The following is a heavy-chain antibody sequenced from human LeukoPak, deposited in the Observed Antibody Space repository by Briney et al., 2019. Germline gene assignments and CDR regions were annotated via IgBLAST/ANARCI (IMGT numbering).Heavy chain of an antibody. CDR1: GFTFGSYW. V-gene: IGHV3-7*01. CDR3: ARAPLHLAMYHYFDY. CDR2: IKQDGSEK. J-gene: IGHJ4*02. Sequence: GGSLRLSCAASGFTFGSYWMGWVRQAPGKGLEWVANIKQDGSEKYYVDSVKGRFTISRDNAKNTLYLQMNSLRAEDTAVYYCARAPLHLAMYHYFDYWGQGTLVTVSS. D-gene: IGHD2-2*01.